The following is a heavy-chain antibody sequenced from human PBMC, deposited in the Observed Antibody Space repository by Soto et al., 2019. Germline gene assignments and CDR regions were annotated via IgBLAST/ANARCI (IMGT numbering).Heavy chain of an antibody. CDR2: IYYSGST. Sequence: SETLSLTCTVSGGSISSGGYYWSWIRQHPGKGLEWIGYIYYSGSTNYNPSLKSRVTISVDTSKNQFSLKLSSVTAADTAVYYCARLGPYGYYYMDVWGKGTTVTVSS. CDR3: ARLGPYGYYYMDV. D-gene: IGHD3-10*01. CDR1: GGSISSGGYY. J-gene: IGHJ6*03. V-gene: IGHV4-61*08.